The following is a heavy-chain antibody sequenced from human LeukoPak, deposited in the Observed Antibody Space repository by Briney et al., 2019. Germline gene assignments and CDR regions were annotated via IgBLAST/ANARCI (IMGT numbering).Heavy chain of an antibody. CDR2: ISGSGGST. V-gene: IGHV3-23*01. Sequence: PGGSLRLSCAASGFTFSSYAMSWVRQAPGKGLEWVSAISGSGGSTYYADSVKGRFTISRDNAKNSLYLQMNSLRAEDTAVYYCARVGARPFFGSYYYGMDVWGQGTTVTVSS. D-gene: IGHD6-6*01. J-gene: IGHJ6*02. CDR3: ARVGARPFFGSYYYGMDV. CDR1: GFTFSSYA.